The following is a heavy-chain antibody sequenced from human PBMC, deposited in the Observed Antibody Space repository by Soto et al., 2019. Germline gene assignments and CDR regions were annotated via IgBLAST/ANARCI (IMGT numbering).Heavy chain of an antibody. Sequence: QVQLQESGPGLVKPSQTLSLICTVSGGSISSGGYYWSWIRQHPGKGLEWIGYIHYSGSTYYNPSLKSRVTISGDTSKHQFSLKLNSVTPADTAVYYCARDREYGDYPYYFDYWGQGTLVAVSS. J-gene: IGHJ4*02. CDR3: ARDREYGDYPYYFDY. D-gene: IGHD4-17*01. CDR1: GGSISSGGYY. CDR2: IHYSGST. V-gene: IGHV4-31*03.